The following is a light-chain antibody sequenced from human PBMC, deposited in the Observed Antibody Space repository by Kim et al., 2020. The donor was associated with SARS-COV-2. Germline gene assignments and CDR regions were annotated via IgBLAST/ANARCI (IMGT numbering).Light chain of an antibody. J-gene: IGKJ2*01. V-gene: IGKV1-5*03. CDR1: QSISTW. CDR3: QQYHSYPMYT. CDR2: KAS. Sequence: DIQMTQSPSTLSASVGDRVTITCRASQSISTWLAWYQQKPGKAPKLLIYKASSLESGVPSRFSGSGSGTEFTLTISSLQPDDFATYYCQQYHSYPMYTFGQGTKLEI.